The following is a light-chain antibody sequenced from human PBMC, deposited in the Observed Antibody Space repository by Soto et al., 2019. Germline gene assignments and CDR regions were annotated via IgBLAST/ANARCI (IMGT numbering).Light chain of an antibody. CDR1: QSVGRN. CDR3: XQYNHWPPLT. CDR2: GAS. Sequence: EIVMTQSPATLSVSPGERATLSCRASQSVGRNLAWYQQKPGQAPGLLIYGASTRTTGIPARFSGSGSGTEFTRTISSLQSEDFAIYSXXQYNHWPPLTFGGGTKVEIK. V-gene: IGKV3-15*01. J-gene: IGKJ4*01.